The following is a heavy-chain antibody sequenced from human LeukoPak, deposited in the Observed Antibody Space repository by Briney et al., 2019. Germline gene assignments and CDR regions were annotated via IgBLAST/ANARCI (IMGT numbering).Heavy chain of an antibody. CDR1: GYTFTSYY. V-gene: IGHV1-46*01. Sequence: ASVKVSCKASGYTFTSYYMHWVRQAPGQGLEWMGIINPSGGSTSYAQKFQGRVTMTRDTSTSTVYMELSSLRSEDTAVYYCARAGRDIVVVPASSYYYYYYYMDVWGKGTTVTVSS. CDR2: INPSGGST. D-gene: IGHD2-2*01. J-gene: IGHJ6*03. CDR3: ARAGRDIVVVPASSYYYYYYYMDV.